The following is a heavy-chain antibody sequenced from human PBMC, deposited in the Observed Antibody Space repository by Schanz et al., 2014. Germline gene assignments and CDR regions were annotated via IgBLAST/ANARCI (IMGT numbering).Heavy chain of an antibody. J-gene: IGHJ3*01. D-gene: IGHD3-16*01. CDR3: TRDRGALINHNDALDL. V-gene: IGHV3-48*02. Sequence: EVQLVESGGGLVQPGGSLRLSCAASGFSFSDYSMNWVRQAPGKGLEWISYIKISGDVFYTDSVKGRFSISRDNAKSSLYLQMSSLRDEDTAVYYCTRDRGALINHNDALDLWGQGTMVSVSS. CDR1: GFSFSDYS. CDR2: IKISGDV.